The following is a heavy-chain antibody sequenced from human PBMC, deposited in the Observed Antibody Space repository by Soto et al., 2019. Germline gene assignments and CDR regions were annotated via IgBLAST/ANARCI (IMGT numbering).Heavy chain of an antibody. CDR2: ISSRSSYT. J-gene: IGHJ6*04. CDR1: GFTFSDYY. Sequence: QVQLVESGGGLVKPGGSLRLSCAASGFTFSDYYMSWLRQAPGTGTEWVSYISSRSSYTNYADSVKGRFTISRDNAKNSLYLQMNSLRAEDTAVYSGARELHYGMDVWGKGTTVTVSA. V-gene: IGHV3-11*06. CDR3: ARELHYGMDV.